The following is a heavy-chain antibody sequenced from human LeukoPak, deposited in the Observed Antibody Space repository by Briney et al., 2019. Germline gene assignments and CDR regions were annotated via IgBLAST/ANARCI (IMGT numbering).Heavy chain of an antibody. V-gene: IGHV4-61*02. D-gene: IGHD3-10*01. J-gene: IGHJ6*03. CDR3: ARAPTYYYGSGSYYPTYYYYYMDV. Sequence: PSETLSLTCTVSGGSISRGSFTWSWIRQPAGTGLEWIGRIYTSGTTNYNPSLKSRVTMSVDTSKNQFSLKLSSVTAADTAVYYCARAPTYYYGSGSYYPTYYYYYMDVWGKGTTVTISS. CDR1: GGSISRGSFT. CDR2: IYTSGTT.